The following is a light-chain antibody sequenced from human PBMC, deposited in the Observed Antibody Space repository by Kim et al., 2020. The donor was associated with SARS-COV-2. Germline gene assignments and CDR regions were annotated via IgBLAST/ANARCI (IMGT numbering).Light chain of an antibody. V-gene: IGLV3-1*01. CDR1: KLGDKY. J-gene: IGLJ1*01. CDR3: QAWDSSTYV. Sequence: SYELTQPPSVSVSPGQTASITCSGDKLGDKYACWYQQKPGQSPVLVIYQDSKRPSGIPERFSGSNSGNTATLIISGTQAMDEADYYCQAWDSSTYVFGTG. CDR2: QDS.